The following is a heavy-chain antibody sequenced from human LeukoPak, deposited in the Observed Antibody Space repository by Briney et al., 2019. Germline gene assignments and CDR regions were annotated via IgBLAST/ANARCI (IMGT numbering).Heavy chain of an antibody. V-gene: IGHV4-59*01. CDR3: ARGAVAGTLYYGMDV. CDR1: GGSISSYY. CDR2: IYYSGST. J-gene: IGHJ6*02. Sequence: SETLSLTCTVSGGSISSYYWSWIRQPPGKGLEWIGYIYYSGSTNYNPSLKSRVTISVDTSKNQFSLKLSSVTAADTAVYYCARGAVAGTLYYGMDVWGQGTTVTLSS. D-gene: IGHD6-19*01.